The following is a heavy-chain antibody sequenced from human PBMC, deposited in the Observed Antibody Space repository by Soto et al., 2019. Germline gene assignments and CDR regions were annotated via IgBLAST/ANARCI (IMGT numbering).Heavy chain of an antibody. J-gene: IGHJ4*02. CDR3: ARDVGPAVTTPYDY. CDR1: GFTFGSYA. CDR2: ISYDGSIK. Sequence: HPGGSLRLSCAASGFTFGSYAMHWVRQAPGKGLEWVAGISYDGSIKYYGDSVKGRFSVSRDNSKNTLYLQMNSLRPEDTAVNYCARDVGPAVTTPYDYWGQGTLVTVSS. V-gene: IGHV3-30-3*01. D-gene: IGHD4-17*01.